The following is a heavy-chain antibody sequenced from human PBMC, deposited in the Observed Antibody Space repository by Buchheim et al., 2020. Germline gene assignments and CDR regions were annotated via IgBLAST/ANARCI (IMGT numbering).Heavy chain of an antibody. D-gene: IGHD2-15*01. J-gene: IGHJ6*02. CDR2: INPSGGST. CDR1: GHTFTSYY. V-gene: IGHV1-46*01. CDR3: ARDGVVVVAAYYYYYGMDV. Sequence: QVQLVQSGAEVKKPGASVKVSCKASGHTFTSYYMHWVRQAPGQGLEWMGIINPSGGSTSYAQKFQGRVTMTRDTPTSTVYMELSSLRSEDTAVYYCARDGVVVVAAYYYYYGMDVWGQGTT.